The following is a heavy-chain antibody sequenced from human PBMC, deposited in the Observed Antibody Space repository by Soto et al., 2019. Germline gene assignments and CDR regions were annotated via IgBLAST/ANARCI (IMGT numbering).Heavy chain of an antibody. CDR1: GFTFSSYV. D-gene: IGHD2-2*01. J-gene: IGHJ6*02. V-gene: IGHV3-30*19. CDR2: ILCNGINK. Sequence: PVGSLRLSCAASGFTFSSYVMHWVRQTPGKGLEWVGVILCNGINKYYAESVKGRFTISRDKSKSRLYLQLNSLRSEDTVVYYCARDVRGIVVVLAAKFGMDVWGQGTKVTVSS. CDR3: ARDVRGIVVVLAAKFGMDV.